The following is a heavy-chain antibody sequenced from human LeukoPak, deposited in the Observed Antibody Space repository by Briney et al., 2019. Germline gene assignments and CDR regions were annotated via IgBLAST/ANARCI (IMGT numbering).Heavy chain of an antibody. CDR3: AKDRDYGGINWFDP. V-gene: IGHV3-23*01. CDR2: ISGSANSI. CDR1: GFTFSSYA. Sequence: PGGSLRPSCAASGFTFSSYAMSLVRQAPGKGLEWVSAISGSANSIYYADSVKGRFTISRDNSKNTLYLRMNSLRAEDTAVYYCAKDRDYGGINWFDPWGQGTLVTVSS. J-gene: IGHJ5*02. D-gene: IGHD4-23*01.